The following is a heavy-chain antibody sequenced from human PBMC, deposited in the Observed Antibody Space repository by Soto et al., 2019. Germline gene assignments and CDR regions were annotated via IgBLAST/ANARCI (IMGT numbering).Heavy chain of an antibody. CDR3: ARVPMYVAGTYYFDY. D-gene: IGHD6-19*01. V-gene: IGHV1-46*01. Sequence: ASVKVSCKASGYTFTSYYMHWVRQAPGQGLEWMGIINPSGGSTSYAQKFQGRVTMTRDTSTSTVYMELSSLRSEDTAVYYCARVPMYVAGTYYFDYWGQGTLVTVSS. CDR2: INPSGGST. J-gene: IGHJ4*02. CDR1: GYTFTSYY.